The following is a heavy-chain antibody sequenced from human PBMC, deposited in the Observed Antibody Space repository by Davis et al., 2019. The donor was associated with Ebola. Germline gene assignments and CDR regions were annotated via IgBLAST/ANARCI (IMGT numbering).Heavy chain of an antibody. CDR3: ARAQFPTTSDY. J-gene: IGHJ4*02. D-gene: IGHD1-1*01. CDR2: INPHNGTT. CDR1: GYTFTNYG. Sequence: ASVKVSCKASGYTFTNYGITWVRQAPGQGLEWMGWINPHNGTTNYAQNVQGRVTMTTDTSTTTAYMEVGSLRSDDTAVYYCARAQFPTTSDYWGQGTLVTVSS. V-gene: IGHV1-18*04.